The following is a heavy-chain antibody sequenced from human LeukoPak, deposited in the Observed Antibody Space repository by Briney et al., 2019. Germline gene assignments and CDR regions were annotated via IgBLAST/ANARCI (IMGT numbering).Heavy chain of an antibody. V-gene: IGHV1-46*01. CDR1: GYTFTSYY. D-gene: IGHD6-13*01. Sequence: GASVKVSCKASGYTFTSYYMHWVRQAPGQGLEWMGIINPSGGSTSYAQKFQGRVTMTRDMSTSTVYMELSSLRSEDTAVYYCARSPYSSSWSFTDYYYYMDVWGKGTTVTVSS. CDR3: ARSPYSSSWSFTDYYYYMDV. J-gene: IGHJ6*03. CDR2: INPSGGST.